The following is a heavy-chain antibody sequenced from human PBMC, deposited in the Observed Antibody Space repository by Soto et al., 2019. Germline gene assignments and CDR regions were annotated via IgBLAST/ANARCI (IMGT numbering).Heavy chain of an antibody. D-gene: IGHD4-17*01. V-gene: IGHV5-51*01. CDR2: IYPGDSDT. CDR1: GYSFTSYW. Sequence: GESLKISCKGSGYSFTSYWIGWVRQMPGKGLEWMGIIYPGDSDTRYSPSFQGQVTISADKSISTAYLQWSSLKASDTAMYYCARWGLGDYTYYYYYSMDVWGQGTTVTVSS. CDR3: ARWGLGDYTYYYYYSMDV. J-gene: IGHJ6*02.